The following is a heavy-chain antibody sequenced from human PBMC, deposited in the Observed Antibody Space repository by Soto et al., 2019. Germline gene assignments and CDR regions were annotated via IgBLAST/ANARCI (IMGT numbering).Heavy chain of an antibody. CDR1: GFTFSDYY. D-gene: IGHD3-16*01. CDR2: ISKSGSII. V-gene: IGHV3-11*01. Sequence: LRLSCAASGFTFSDYYMSWLRQPPGKGLEWVSYISKSGSIIHFADSVKGRFAISRDNAKNTLYLQMSSLRAEDTALYYCARDLSPYSDYYDESTSETWFDPWGQGTLVTVSS. J-gene: IGHJ5*02. CDR3: ARDLSPYSDYYDESTSETWFDP.